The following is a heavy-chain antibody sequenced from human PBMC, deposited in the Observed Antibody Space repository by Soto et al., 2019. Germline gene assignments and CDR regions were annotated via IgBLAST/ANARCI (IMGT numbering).Heavy chain of an antibody. J-gene: IGHJ5*02. D-gene: IGHD6-19*01. CDR2: IIPIFGTA. Sequence: SVKVSCKASGGTFSSYAISWVRQAPGQGLEWMGGIIPIFGTANYAQKFQGRVTITADESTSTAYMELSSLRSEDTAVYYCARAPYSGYDRYSSGWYGEGGSWFDPWGQGTLVTVS. CDR1: GGTFSSYA. CDR3: ARAPYSGYDRYSSGWYGEGGSWFDP. V-gene: IGHV1-69*13.